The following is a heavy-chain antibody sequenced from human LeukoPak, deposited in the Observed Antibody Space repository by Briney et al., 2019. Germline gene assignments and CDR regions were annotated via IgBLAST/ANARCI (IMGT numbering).Heavy chain of an antibody. V-gene: IGHV1-18*01. Sequence: ASVKVSCKASGYTFTSYGISWVRQAPGQGLEWMGWISAYNGNTNYAQKLQGRVTMTTDTSTSTAYMELRSLRSDDTAVYCCGVPQSDAFDIWGQGTMVTVSS. CDR1: GYTFTSYG. CDR2: ISAYNGNT. D-gene: IGHD1-1*01. CDR3: GVPQSDAFDI. J-gene: IGHJ3*02.